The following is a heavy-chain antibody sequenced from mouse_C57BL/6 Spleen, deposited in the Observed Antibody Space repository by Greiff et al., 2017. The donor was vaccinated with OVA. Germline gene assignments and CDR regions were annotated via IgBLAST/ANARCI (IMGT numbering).Heavy chain of an antibody. Sequence: EVQLQQSGPELVKPGASVKIPCKASGYTFTDYNMDWVKQSHGKSLEWIGDINPNNGGTIYNQKFKGKATLTVDQSSSTAYMELRSMTSEDTAVYYCARLGYYGSSPYYAMDYWGQGTSVTVSS. V-gene: IGHV1-18*01. D-gene: IGHD1-1*01. CDR1: GYTFTDYN. J-gene: IGHJ4*01. CDR2: INPNNGGT. CDR3: ARLGYYGSSPYYAMDY.